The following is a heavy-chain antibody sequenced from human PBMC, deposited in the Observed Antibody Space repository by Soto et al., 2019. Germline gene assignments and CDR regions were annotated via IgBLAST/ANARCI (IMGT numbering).Heavy chain of an antibody. CDR3: ARGGGYDFWTGYFEY. D-gene: IGHD3-3*01. CDR2: LNSDGSST. V-gene: IGHV3-74*01. J-gene: IGHJ4*02. Sequence: EVHLVQSGGGLVQPGGSLRLSCAASGFTFSPYWMYWVRQAPGKGPVWVSRLNSDGSSTDYADSVRGRFTISRDNAKNTLYLEMTGLRAEDTAVYYWARGGGYDFWTGYFEYWGQGRLVSVSS. CDR1: GFTFSPYW.